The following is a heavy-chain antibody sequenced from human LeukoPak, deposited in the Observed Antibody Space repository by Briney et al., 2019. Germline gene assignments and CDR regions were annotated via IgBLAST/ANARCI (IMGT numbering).Heavy chain of an antibody. V-gene: IGHV3-53*01. CDR3: ARATTVVTVFDY. CDR2: IYSGGST. J-gene: IGHJ4*02. CDR1: GFTVSSNY. D-gene: IGHD4-23*01. Sequence: GGSLRLSCAASGFTVSSNYMSWVRQAPGKGLEWVSVIYSGGSTYCADSVNGRFTISRDNSKNTLSLQMNSLRAADTAVYYCARATTVVTVFDYWGQGTLVTVSS.